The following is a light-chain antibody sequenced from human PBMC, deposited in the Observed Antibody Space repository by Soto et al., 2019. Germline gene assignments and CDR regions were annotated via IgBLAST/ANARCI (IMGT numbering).Light chain of an antibody. CDR1: QSISSTF. CDR3: QQYYSSWT. CDR2: GAS. J-gene: IGKJ1*01. V-gene: IGKV3-20*01. Sequence: EIVLTQSPGTLSLSPGEEATLSCRASQSISSTFLAWYQQKPGQAPRVLIYGASRSATVIPYRFSGSGSGTDLTLTISKLEPEDFALYYCQQYYSSWTFGQGTKVELK.